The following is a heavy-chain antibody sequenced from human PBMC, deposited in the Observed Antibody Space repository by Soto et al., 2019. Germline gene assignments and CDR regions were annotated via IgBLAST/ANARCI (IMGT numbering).Heavy chain of an antibody. CDR3: ARGVSKMSPAYNQRPPYYFDY. J-gene: IGHJ4*02. D-gene: IGHD1-1*01. CDR1: GGSISGGSYF. Sequence: SETLSLTCTVSGGSISGGSYFWSWIRQHPGKGLERIGYIQYSGNTYYNPPLKSRVAISVDTSKNQFSLSLRSVTAADTAVFYCARGVSKMSPAYNQRPPYYFDYWGQGTLVTVSS. CDR2: IQYSGNT. V-gene: IGHV4-31*03.